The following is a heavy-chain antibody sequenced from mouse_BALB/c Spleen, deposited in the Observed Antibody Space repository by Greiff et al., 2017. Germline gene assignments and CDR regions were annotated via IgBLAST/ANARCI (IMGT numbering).Heavy chain of an antibody. D-gene: IGHD2-4*01. V-gene: IGHV14-4*02. CDR1: GFNIKDYY. Sequence: EVQLQQSGAELVRSGASVKLSCTASGFNIKDYYMHWVKQRPEQGLEWIGWIDPENGDTEYAPKFQGKATMTADTSSNTAYLQLSSLTSEDTAVYYCNAGIKDYWGQGTTLTVSS. CDR2: IDPENGDT. J-gene: IGHJ2*01. CDR3: NAGIKDY.